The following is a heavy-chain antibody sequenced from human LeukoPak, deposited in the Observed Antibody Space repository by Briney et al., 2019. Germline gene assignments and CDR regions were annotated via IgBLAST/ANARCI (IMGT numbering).Heavy chain of an antibody. CDR3: ARRYSTVHNCRGTRCYWGTMYYYYPMDV. CDR1: GGSISSSSYY. CDR2: IYYSGST. J-gene: IGHJ6*03. V-gene: IGHV4-39*01. Sequence: PSETLSLTCTVSGGSISSSSYYWGWLRQPPGKGLEWIWSIYYSGSTYYNPSLKSQVTISVDTSKNQFSLKLSSVTAADTAVYYCARRYSTVHNCRGTRCYWGTMYYYYPMDVWGKGTTVTVSS. D-gene: IGHD2-2*01.